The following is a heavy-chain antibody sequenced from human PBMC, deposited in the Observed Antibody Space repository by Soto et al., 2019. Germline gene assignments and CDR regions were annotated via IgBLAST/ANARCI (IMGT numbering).Heavy chain of an antibody. CDR1: GDTVSSHSAA. CDR2: TYYRSNWGS. J-gene: IGHJ6*03. Sequence: PSQTLSLTCAISGDTVSSHSAAWNWIRQSPSRSLEWLGRTYYRSNWGSDYAVSVKGRITIKSDTSKNQISLQLNSVTPEDTAVYYCARDAGGYDFWSGHTRPYYYMDVWGKGTTVTVSS. CDR3: ARDAGGYDFWSGHTRPYYYMDV. V-gene: IGHV6-1*01. D-gene: IGHD3-3*01.